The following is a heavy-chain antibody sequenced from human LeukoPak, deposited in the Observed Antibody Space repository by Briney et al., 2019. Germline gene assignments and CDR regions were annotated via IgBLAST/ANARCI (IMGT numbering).Heavy chain of an antibody. CDR1: GGSISSGSYY. J-gene: IGHJ4*02. CDR3: ARYCGGDCYSYYFDY. Sequence: SETLSLTCTVSGGSISSGSYYWSWIRQPAGKGLEWIGRIYTSGSTNYNPSLKRRVTISVDTSKNQFSLKLSSVTAADTAVYYCARYCGGDCYSYYFDYWGQGTLVTVSS. CDR2: IYTSGST. D-gene: IGHD2-21*02. V-gene: IGHV4-61*02.